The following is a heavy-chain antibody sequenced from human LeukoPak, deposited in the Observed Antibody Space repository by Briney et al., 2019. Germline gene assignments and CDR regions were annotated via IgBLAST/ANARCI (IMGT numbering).Heavy chain of an antibody. CDR1: GGSISSSSYY. D-gene: IGHD3-9*01. Sequence: ASETLSLTCTVSGGSISSSSYYWGWIRQSPGKGLEWIGSIYYSGSTYYNPSLKSRVTISVDTSKNQFSLKLSSVTAADTAVYYCARVAYDILTGYLHFDYWGQGTLVTVSS. J-gene: IGHJ4*02. CDR2: IYYSGST. CDR3: ARVAYDILTGYLHFDY. V-gene: IGHV4-39*07.